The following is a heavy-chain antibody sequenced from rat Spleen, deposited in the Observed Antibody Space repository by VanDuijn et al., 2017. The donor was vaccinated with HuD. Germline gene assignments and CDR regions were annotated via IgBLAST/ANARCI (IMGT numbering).Heavy chain of an antibody. CDR1: GFSLDNFN. D-gene: IGHD4-3*01. Sequence: QVQLKESGPSLVQPSQTLSLTCTVSGFSLDNFNVHWVRRPTGRGLEWMGVMWTGGNTDYNSALKPRLSISRDTAQSQVFLKMNSLQTEDIATYYCARGFGFYTGDYFDYWGQGVKVTVSS. J-gene: IGHJ2*01. CDR2: MWTGGNT. CDR3: ARGFGFYTGDYFDY. V-gene: IGHV2-30*01.